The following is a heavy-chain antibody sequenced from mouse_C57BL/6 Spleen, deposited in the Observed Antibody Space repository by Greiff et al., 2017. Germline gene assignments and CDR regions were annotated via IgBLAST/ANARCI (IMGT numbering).Heavy chain of an antibody. Sequence: QVQLQQPGAELVRPGSSVTLSCKASGYTFTSYWMHWVKQRPIQGLEWIGNIDPSDSETHYNQKFKDKATLTVAKSSSTAYMQLSSLTSEDSAVYYFARGRGTGAWFAYWGQGTLVTVSA. CDR3: ARGRGTGAWFAY. CDR2: IDPSDSET. CDR1: GYTFTSYW. J-gene: IGHJ3*01. D-gene: IGHD4-1*01. V-gene: IGHV1-52*01.